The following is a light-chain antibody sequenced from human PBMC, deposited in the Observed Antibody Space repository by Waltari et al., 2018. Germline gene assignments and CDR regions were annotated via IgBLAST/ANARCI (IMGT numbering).Light chain of an antibody. Sequence: EVVVTQSLGTMSVSTGERATLSCRASQSVSKYLAWYQQRPGQAPRLLIYAASTRATGIPDRFSGSGSGTDFSLTISRLEPEDFAVYYCQNHERLPATFGQGTKVEIK. J-gene: IGKJ1*01. CDR1: QSVSKY. V-gene: IGKV3-20*01. CDR3: QNHERLPAT. CDR2: AAS.